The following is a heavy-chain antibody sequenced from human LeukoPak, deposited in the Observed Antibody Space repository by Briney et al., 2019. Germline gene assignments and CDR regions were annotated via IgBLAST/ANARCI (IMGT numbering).Heavy chain of an antibody. CDR2: ISYDGSNK. Sequence: PGRSLRLSCAASGFTFSNYGMHWVRQAPGKGLEWVAVISYDGSNKYYADSVKGRFTISRDNSKNTLYLQMNSLRAEDTAVYYCSNYGSGSYSAYWGQGTPVTVSS. CDR3: SNYGSGSYSAY. V-gene: IGHV3-30*18. CDR1: GFTFSNYG. J-gene: IGHJ4*02. D-gene: IGHD3-10*01.